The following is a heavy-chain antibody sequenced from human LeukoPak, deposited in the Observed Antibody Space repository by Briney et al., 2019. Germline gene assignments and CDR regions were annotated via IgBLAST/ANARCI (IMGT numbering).Heavy chain of an antibody. Sequence: GGSLRLYCAASGFTFNSYAMSWVRQAPGKGLDWVSAISGSGGSTYYADSVKGRFTISRDNSKNTLYLQMNSLRAEDTAVYYCAKDQGDIVVVPAAMRGQGTLVTVSS. D-gene: IGHD2-2*01. V-gene: IGHV3-23*01. CDR2: ISGSGGST. J-gene: IGHJ4*02. CDR1: GFTFNSYA. CDR3: AKDQGDIVVVPAAM.